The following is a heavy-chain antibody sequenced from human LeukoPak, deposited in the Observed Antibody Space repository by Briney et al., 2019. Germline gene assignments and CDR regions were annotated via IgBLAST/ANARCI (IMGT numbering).Heavy chain of an antibody. D-gene: IGHD2-15*01. CDR2: IYSGGGT. V-gene: IGHV3-66*01. Sequence: GGSLRLSCAASGFTFSSYSMNWVRQAPGKGLEWVSVIYSGGGTYYADSVKGRFTISRDNSKNTLYLQMNSLRAEDTAVYYCARNPRWSIHPYYFDYWGQGTLVTVSS. CDR1: GFTFSSYS. J-gene: IGHJ4*02. CDR3: ARNPRWSIHPYYFDY.